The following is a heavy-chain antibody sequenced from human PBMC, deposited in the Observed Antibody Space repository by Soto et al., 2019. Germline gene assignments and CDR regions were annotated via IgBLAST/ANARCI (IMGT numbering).Heavy chain of an antibody. D-gene: IGHD6-13*01. CDR3: ARGLIAGMPIEHYYGMDV. Sequence: QVQLVQSGAEVKKPGSSMKVSCKTSGGTFSRYAISWVRQAPVQGLEWMGGIIPIFGTTNSAQKFQGRVTLTADKSTTTAYMELTSLRSEDTAVYYCARGLIAGMPIEHYYGMDVWGQGTTVTVAS. CDR2: IIPIFGTT. CDR1: GGTFSRYA. V-gene: IGHV1-69*06. J-gene: IGHJ6*02.